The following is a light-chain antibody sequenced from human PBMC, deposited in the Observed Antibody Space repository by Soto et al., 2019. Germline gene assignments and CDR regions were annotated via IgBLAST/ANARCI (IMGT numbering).Light chain of an antibody. V-gene: IGLV3-25*03. CDR3: QSADSSGSYYV. CDR2: KDS. Sequence: SYELTQPPSVSLSPGQTAILTCSGEALPKQFAYWYQQKPGQAALLVIYKDSERPSGIPERFSGSSSGTTATLTTTAVQAEDEADYYCQSADSSGSYYVFGTGTKVTVL. J-gene: IGLJ1*01. CDR1: ALPKQF.